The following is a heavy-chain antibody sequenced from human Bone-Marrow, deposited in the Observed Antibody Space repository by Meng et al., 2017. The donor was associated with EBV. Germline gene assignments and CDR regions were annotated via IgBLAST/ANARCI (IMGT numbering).Heavy chain of an antibody. CDR3: AQRERWGLDP. CDR1: GGSISSSNW. J-gene: IGHJ5*02. D-gene: IGHD3-16*01. V-gene: IGHV4-4*02. Sequence: GPGLLQPAASLSLTFAVSGGSISSSNWGSWVRQPPGKGLEWIGEICHSGSTSYNTSLESRVTISVDKSKNQVSLKLSSVTAADTAVYYCAQRERWGLDPWGQGTLVTVSS. CDR2: ICHSGST.